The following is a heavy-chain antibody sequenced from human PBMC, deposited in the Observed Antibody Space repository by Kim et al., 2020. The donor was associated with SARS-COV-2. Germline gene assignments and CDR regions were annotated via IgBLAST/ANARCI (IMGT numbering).Heavy chain of an antibody. D-gene: IGHD3-9*01. CDR1: GFTFSSYA. V-gene: IGHV3-30*04. CDR2: ISYDGSNK. Sequence: GGSLRLSCAASGFTFSSYAMHWVRQAPGKGLEWVAVISYDGSNKYYADSVKGRFTISRDNSKNTLYLQMNSLRAEDTAVYYCARDPSDRYFDYPWGQGTLVTVSS. J-gene: IGHJ5*02. CDR3: ARDPSDRYFDYP.